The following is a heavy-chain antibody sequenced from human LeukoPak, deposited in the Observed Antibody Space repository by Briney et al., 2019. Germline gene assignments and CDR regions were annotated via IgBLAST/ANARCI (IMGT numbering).Heavy chain of an antibody. CDR2: MNPNSGNT. J-gene: IGHJ6*03. CDR1: GYTFTSYD. CDR3: ARVNPYCTNGVCREYYYYYYMDV. Sequence: ASVKVSCKASGYTFTSYDINWVRQATGQGLEWMGWMNPNSGNTGYAQKFQGRVTMTRNTSISTAYMELSSLRSEDTAVYYCARVNPYCTNGVCREYYYYYYMDVWGKGTTVTVSS. D-gene: IGHD2-8*01. V-gene: IGHV1-8*01.